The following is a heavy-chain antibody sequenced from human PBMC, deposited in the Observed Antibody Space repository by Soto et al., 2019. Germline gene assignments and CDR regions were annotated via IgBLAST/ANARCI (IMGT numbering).Heavy chain of an antibody. CDR2: ISAYNGNT. Sequence: ASVKVSCKASGYTFTSYGISWVRQAPGQGLERMGWISAYNGNTNYAQKLQGRVTMTTDTSTSTAYMELRSLRSDDTAVYYCASEAFRPSWGSGSYYNARSQDAFDIWGQGTMVTVSS. J-gene: IGHJ3*02. V-gene: IGHV1-18*01. D-gene: IGHD3-10*01. CDR1: GYTFTSYG. CDR3: ASEAFRPSWGSGSYYNARSQDAFDI.